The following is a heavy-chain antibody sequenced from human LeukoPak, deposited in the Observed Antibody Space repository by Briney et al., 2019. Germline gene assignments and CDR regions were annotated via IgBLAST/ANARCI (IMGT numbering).Heavy chain of an antibody. V-gene: IGHV3-21*06. CDR1: GFAFSTYT. CDR3: ARDMVVTAIPYDAFDI. J-gene: IGHJ3*02. CDR2: INSGGTTT. Sequence: PGGSLRLSCAACGFAFSTYTMNWARQAPGKGLEWVASINSGGTTTHYAFSVKGRFTISRDNAQNVLYLQMNGLRGDDAAVYYCARDMVVTAIPYDAFDIWGQGTMVTVSS. D-gene: IGHD2-21*02.